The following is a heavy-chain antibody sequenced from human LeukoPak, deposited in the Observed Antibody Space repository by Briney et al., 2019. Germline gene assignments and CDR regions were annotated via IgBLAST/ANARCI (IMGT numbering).Heavy chain of an antibody. CDR1: TFSFGGYW. CDR3: GRGGGQLDY. CDR2: ISPDGTTK. D-gene: IGHD2-2*03. Sequence: GGSLRLTCTASTFSFGGYWMGWLRQAPGKGLEWVANISPDGTTKYYVDSVKGRFTISRDHARNSLFLQMNSLNVEDTAVYFCGRGGGQLDYWGQGMMVSVSS. J-gene: IGHJ4*02. V-gene: IGHV3-7*01.